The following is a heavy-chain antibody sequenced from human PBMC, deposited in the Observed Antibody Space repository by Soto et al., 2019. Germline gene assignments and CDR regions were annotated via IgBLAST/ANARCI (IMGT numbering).Heavy chain of an antibody. CDR1: GFTFSSYS. V-gene: IGHV3-21*01. Sequence: LRLSCAASGFTFSSYSMDWVRQAPGKGLEWVSSISSSSSYIYYADSVKGRFTISRDDAENSLYLQMNNLKAGDTAVYYCARGGIPPGYGLDVWGQGTTVTVSS. CDR2: ISSSSSYI. D-gene: IGHD6-13*01. J-gene: IGHJ6*02. CDR3: ARGGIPPGYGLDV.